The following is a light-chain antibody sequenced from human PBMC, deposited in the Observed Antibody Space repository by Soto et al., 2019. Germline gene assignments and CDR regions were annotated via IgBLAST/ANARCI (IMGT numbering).Light chain of an antibody. CDR1: QTVRNNY. J-gene: IGKJ4*01. CDR2: DAS. Sequence: EFVLTQSPGTLSLSPGERATLSCRASQTVRNNYLAWYQQKPGQAPRLLIYDASSRATGIPDRFSGGGSGTDFTLTISSLQPEDFATYYCQQFNNYPLTFGGGTKV. CDR3: QQFNNYPLT. V-gene: IGKV3-20*01.